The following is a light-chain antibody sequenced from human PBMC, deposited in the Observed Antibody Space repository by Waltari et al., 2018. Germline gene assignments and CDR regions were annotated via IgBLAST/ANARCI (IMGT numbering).Light chain of an antibody. J-gene: IGLJ2*01. CDR3: ASWDGSLGGVI. Sequence: QSVLSQPPSASGTPGQRVTISCSGSNYNIGNNFVYWYHQLPGTAPKLLIYRINRRPVGVPGRSSGSKSGTSASLAISGLRSEDEADYYCASWDGSLGGVIFGGGTKRTVL. CDR1: NYNIGNNF. V-gene: IGLV1-47*01. CDR2: RIN.